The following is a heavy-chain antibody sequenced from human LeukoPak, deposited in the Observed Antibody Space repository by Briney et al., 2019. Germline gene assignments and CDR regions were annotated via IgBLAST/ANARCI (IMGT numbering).Heavy chain of an antibody. CDR3: ARAAGPGIAVAGTLYYFDY. CDR1: GFTFSSHG. CDR2: IYYSGST. J-gene: IGHJ4*02. D-gene: IGHD6-19*01. V-gene: IGHV4-34*01. Sequence: GTLRLSCVASGFTFSSHGMNWVRQAPGKGLEWIGSIYYSGSTNYNPSLESRVTISVDTSKNQFSLKLSSVTAADTAVYYCARAAGPGIAVAGTLYYFDYWGQGTLVTVSS.